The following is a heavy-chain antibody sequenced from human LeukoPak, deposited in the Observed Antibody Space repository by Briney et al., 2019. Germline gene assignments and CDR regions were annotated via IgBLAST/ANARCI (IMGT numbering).Heavy chain of an antibody. CDR3: AREAYYSDSSRFDI. D-gene: IGHD3-22*01. CDR2: IYTSGST. J-gene: IGHJ3*02. CDR1: GGSISSYY. V-gene: IGHV4-4*07. Sequence: SETLSLTCTVSGGSISSYYWSWIRQPAGKGLEWIGRIYTSGSTNYNPSLKSRVTISVDTSKNQFSLKLTSVTAADTALYYCAREAYYSDSSRFDIWGQGTMVTVSS.